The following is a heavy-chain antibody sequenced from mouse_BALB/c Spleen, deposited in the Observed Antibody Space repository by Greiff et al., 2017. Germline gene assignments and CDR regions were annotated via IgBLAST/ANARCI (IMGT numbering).Heavy chain of an antibody. CDR3: ARSGDNGGFAY. V-gene: IGHV5-17*02. CDR2: ISSGSSTI. Sequence: EVKLVESGGGLVQPGGSRKLSCAASGFTFSSFGMHWVRQAPEKGLEWVAYISSGSSTIYYADTVKGRFTISRDNPKNTLFLQMTSLRSEDTAMYYCARSGDNGGFAYWGQGTLVTVSA. D-gene: IGHD3-3*01. CDR1: GFTFSSFG. J-gene: IGHJ3*01.